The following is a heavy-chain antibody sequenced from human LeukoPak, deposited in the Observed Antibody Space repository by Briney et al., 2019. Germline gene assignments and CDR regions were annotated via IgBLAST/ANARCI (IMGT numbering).Heavy chain of an antibody. Sequence: SETLSLTCTVSGGSISGYYWSWIRQPPGKGLEWIGEINHSGSTNYNPSLKSRVTISVDTSKKQFSLKLSSVTAADTAVYYCVTYYFDSSGPKKNYWGQGTLVTVSS. CDR2: INHSGST. CDR1: GGSISGYY. CDR3: VTYYFDSSGPKKNY. J-gene: IGHJ4*02. D-gene: IGHD3-22*01. V-gene: IGHV4-34*01.